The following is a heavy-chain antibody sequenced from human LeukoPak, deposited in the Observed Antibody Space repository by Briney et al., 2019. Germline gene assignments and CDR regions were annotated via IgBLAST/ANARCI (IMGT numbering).Heavy chain of an antibody. CDR1: GFTFSSYG. CDR2: IRYDGSNK. J-gene: IGHJ4*02. D-gene: IGHD2-2*01. V-gene: IGHV3-30*02. CDR3: ARGGGYCSSTSCYQWTPSGMGY. Sequence: GGSLRLSCAASGFTFSSYGMHWVRQAPGKGLEWVAFIRYDGSNKYYADSVKGRFTISRDNSKNTLYLQMNSLRAEDTAVYYCARGGGYCSSTSCYQWTPSGMGYWGQGTLDTVSS.